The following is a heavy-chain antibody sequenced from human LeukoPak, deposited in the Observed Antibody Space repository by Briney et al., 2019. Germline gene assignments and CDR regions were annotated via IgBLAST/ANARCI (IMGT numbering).Heavy chain of an antibody. D-gene: IGHD3-3*01. V-gene: IGHV4-39*01. J-gene: IGHJ3*02. CDR3: ARRDDFWSGYYTRAFDI. CDR1: GGSISSSSYY. CDR2: IYYSGST. Sequence: SETLSLTCTVSGGSISSSSYYWGWIRQPPGKGLEWIGSIYYSGSTYYNPSLKSRVTISVDTSKNQFSLKLSSVTAADTAVYYCARRDDFWSGYYTRAFDIWGQGTMVTVPS.